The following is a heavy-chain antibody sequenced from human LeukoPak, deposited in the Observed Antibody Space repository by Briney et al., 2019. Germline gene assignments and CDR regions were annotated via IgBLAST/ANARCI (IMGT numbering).Heavy chain of an antibody. CDR2: ISGSGVTT. CDR1: GFTFSSYA. CDR3: AKKVVVGATSPYSDFQD. V-gene: IGHV3-23*01. J-gene: IGHJ1*01. Sequence: GGSLRLSCVASGFTFSSYAMSWVRQAPGKGLEWVSAISGSGVTTHYAGSVKGRFSISRDNSKNTLYLQMNSLRAEDTALYYCAKKVVVGATSPYSDFQDWGQCTLVTVSS. D-gene: IGHD1-26*01.